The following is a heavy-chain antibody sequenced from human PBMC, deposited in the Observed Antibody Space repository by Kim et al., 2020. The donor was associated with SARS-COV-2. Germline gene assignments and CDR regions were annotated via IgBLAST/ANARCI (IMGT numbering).Heavy chain of an antibody. D-gene: IGHD3-10*01. V-gene: IGHV3-30*18. J-gene: IGHJ4*02. CDR1: GFTFSSYG. CDR2: ISYDGSNK. Sequence: GGSLRLSCAASGFTFSSYGMHWVRQAPGKGLEWVAVISYDGSNKYYADSVKGRFTISRDNSKNTLYLQMNSLRAEDTAVYYCAKDYYGSGSYYNSISGYWGQGTLVTVSS. CDR3: AKDYYGSGSYYNSISGY.